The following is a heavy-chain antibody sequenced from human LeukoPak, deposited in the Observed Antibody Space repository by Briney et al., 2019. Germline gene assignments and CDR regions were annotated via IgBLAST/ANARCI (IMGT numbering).Heavy chain of an antibody. D-gene: IGHD5-18*01. Sequence: SETLSLTCAVYGGSFSGYYWSWIRQPPGKGLEWIGEINHSGSTNYNPSLKSRATISVDTSKNQFSLKLSSVTAADTAVYYCARGVTATRYFDYWGQGTLVTVSS. CDR1: GGSFSGYY. V-gene: IGHV4-34*01. CDR3: ARGVTATRYFDY. J-gene: IGHJ4*02. CDR2: INHSGST.